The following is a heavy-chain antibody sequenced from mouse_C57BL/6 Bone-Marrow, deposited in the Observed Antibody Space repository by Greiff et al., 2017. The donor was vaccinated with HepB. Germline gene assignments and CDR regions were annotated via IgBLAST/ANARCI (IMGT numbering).Heavy chain of an antibody. CDR3: ARWGWDVPY. CDR2: IHPNSGST. CDR1: GYTFTSYW. D-gene: IGHD4-1*01. J-gene: IGHJ3*01. V-gene: IGHV1-64*01. Sequence: QVHVKQSGAELVKPGASVKLSCKASGYTFTSYWMHWVKQRPGQGLEWIGMIHPNSGSTNYNEKFKSKATLTVGKSSSTAYMQLSSLTSEDSAVYYCARWGWDVPYWGQGTLVTVSA.